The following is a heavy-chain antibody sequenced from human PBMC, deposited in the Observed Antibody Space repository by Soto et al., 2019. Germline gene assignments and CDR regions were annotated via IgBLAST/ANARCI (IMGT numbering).Heavy chain of an antibody. V-gene: IGHV3-73*01. CDR1: GFIFSGSA. D-gene: IGHD4-17*01. J-gene: IGHJ6*02. CDR3: AKGPLRFPDYGDYADYSYGMDV. Sequence: GGSLRLSCAASGFIFSGSAIHWVRQASGKGLEWVARIRSKGNNYATAYAASVKGRFTISRDDSKKTAYLQLNSLRDEDTAVYYCAKGPLRFPDYGDYADYSYGMDVWGQGTTVTVSS. CDR2: IRSKGNNYAT.